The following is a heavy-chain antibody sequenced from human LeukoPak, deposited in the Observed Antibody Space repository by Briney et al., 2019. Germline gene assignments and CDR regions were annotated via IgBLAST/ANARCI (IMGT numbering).Heavy chain of an antibody. CDR2: ISGSGGST. CDR3: AKSPTVTINLDY. D-gene: IGHD4-17*01. V-gene: IGHV3-23*01. CDR1: GFTFSSYA. J-gene: IGHJ4*02. Sequence: GGSLRLSCAASGFTFSSYAMSWVRQAPGKGLEWVSAISGSGGSTYYADSVKGRITISRDNSKNTLYLQMNSLRAEDTAVYYCAKSPTVTINLDYWGQGTLVTVSS.